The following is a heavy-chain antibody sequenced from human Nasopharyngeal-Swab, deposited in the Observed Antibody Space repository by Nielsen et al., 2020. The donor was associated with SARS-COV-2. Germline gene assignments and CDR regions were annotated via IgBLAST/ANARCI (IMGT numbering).Heavy chain of an antibody. CDR1: GGTFSSYA. CDR3: ARDAKAAADYFDY. D-gene: IGHD6-13*01. CDR2: IIPIFGTA. Sequence: SVKVSCKASGGTFSSYAISWVRQAPGQGLEWMGGIIPIFGTANYAQKFQGRVTITADESTSTAYMELSSLRSEDTAVYYCARDAKAAADYFDYWGQGTLVPSPQ. V-gene: IGHV1-69*13. J-gene: IGHJ4*02.